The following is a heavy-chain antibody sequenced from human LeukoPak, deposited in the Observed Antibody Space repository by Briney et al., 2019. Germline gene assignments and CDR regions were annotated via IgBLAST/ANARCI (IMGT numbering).Heavy chain of an antibody. Sequence: PSETLSLTCTVFGDSISDSKYFWGWIRQPPGKGLEWIGNFYSGGSTYYNPSLKSRVAISEDTSGKQFSLRLGSVTAADTAVYYCARHGSRIAAAGTRWYFDLWGRGTLVTVSS. V-gene: IGHV4-39*01. J-gene: IGHJ2*01. CDR3: ARHGSRIAAAGTRWYFDL. CDR1: GDSISDSKYF. CDR2: FYSGGST. D-gene: IGHD6-13*01.